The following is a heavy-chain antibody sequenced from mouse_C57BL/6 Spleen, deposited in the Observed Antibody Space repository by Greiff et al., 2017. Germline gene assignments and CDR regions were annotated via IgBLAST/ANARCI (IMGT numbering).Heavy chain of an antibody. CDR3: ARRDGYYYFDY. Sequence: VQLKESGAELVKPGASVKISCKASGYAFSSYWMNWVKQRPGKGLEWIGQIYPGDGDTNYNGKFKGKATLTADKSSSTAYMQLSSLTSEDSAVYFCARRDGYYYFDYWGQGTTLTVSS. V-gene: IGHV1-80*01. J-gene: IGHJ2*01. D-gene: IGHD2-3*01. CDR1: GYAFSSYW. CDR2: IYPGDGDT.